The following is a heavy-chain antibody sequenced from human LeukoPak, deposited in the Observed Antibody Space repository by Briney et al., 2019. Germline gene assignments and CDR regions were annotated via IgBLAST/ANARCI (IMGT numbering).Heavy chain of an antibody. CDR3: ATNVLRKNWFDP. J-gene: IGHJ5*02. CDR1: GGTFSSYA. V-gene: IGHV1-69*05. Sequence: SVKVSCKASGGTFSSYAISWVRQAPGQGLEWMGGIIPIFGTANYAQKVQGRVTITTDESTSTAYMELSSLRSEDTAVYYCATNVLRKNWFDPWGQGTLVTVSS. CDR2: IIPIFGTA. D-gene: IGHD3-3*01.